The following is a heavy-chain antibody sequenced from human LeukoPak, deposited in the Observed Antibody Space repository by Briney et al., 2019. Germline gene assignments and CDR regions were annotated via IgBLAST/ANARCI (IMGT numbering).Heavy chain of an antibody. V-gene: IGHV1-69*13. D-gene: IGHD3-3*01. CDR2: IVPLFGTP. J-gene: IGHJ6*03. CDR3: ARSGGPVVSLFSSGYYRAYFYYYMDV. CDR1: GGTFSGYA. Sequence: SVKVSCKAPGGTFSGYAISWVRLAPGQGLEWMGGIVPLFGTPTYAQKFQGRVTITADESTSTAYMELSSLRSEDTAVYYCARSGGPVVSLFSSGYYRAYFYYYMDVWGKGTTVAVSS.